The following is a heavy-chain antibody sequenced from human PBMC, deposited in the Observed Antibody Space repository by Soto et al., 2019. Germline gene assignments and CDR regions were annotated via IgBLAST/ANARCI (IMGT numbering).Heavy chain of an antibody. CDR3: AKTHSTVTDYYYGMDV. V-gene: IGHV3-23*01. J-gene: IGHJ6*02. Sequence: PGGSLRLSCAASGFTFSSYAMSWVRQAPGKGLEWVSAISGSGGSTYYADSVKGRFTISRDNSKNTLYLQMNSLRAEDTAVYYCAKTHSTVTDYYYGMDVWGQGTTVTVSS. D-gene: IGHD4-17*01. CDR1: GFTFSSYA. CDR2: ISGSGGST.